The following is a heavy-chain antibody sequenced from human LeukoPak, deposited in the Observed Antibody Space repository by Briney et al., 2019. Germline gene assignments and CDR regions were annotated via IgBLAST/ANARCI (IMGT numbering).Heavy chain of an antibody. CDR1: GGTFSSYA. CDR2: IIPILGIA. V-gene: IGHV1-69*04. J-gene: IGHJ4*02. D-gene: IGHD6-13*01. CDR3: ASPGLAAAGAFDY. Sequence: LVKVSCKASGGTFSSYAISWVRQAPGQGLEWMGRIIPILGIANYAQKFQGRVTITADKSTSTAYMELSSLRSEDTAVYYCASPGLAAAGAFDYWGQGTLVTVSS.